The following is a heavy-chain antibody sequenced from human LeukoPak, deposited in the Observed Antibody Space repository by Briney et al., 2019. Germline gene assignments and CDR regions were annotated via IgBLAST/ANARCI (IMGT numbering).Heavy chain of an antibody. CDR3: ARDAYYDFWSGYTYYFDY. J-gene: IGHJ4*02. V-gene: IGHV4-34*01. CDR2: INHSGST. D-gene: IGHD3-3*01. Sequence: TSETLSLTCAVYGGSFSGYYWSWIRQPPGKGLEWIGEINHSGSTNYNPSLKSRVTISVDTSKNQFSLKLSSVTAADTAVYYCARDAYYDFWSGYTYYFDYWGQGTLVTVSS. CDR1: GGSFSGYY.